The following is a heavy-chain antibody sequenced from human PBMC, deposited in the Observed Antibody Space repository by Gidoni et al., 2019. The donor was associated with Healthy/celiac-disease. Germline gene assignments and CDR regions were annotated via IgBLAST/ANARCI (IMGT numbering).Heavy chain of an antibody. CDR3: TTDPTSGVVVPAAIDY. CDR1: GLTFSNAW. J-gene: IGHJ4*02. CDR2: IKSKTDGGTT. V-gene: IGHV3-15*01. D-gene: IGHD2-2*01. Sequence: EVQLVESGGGLVKPGGSLRLSWAASGLTFSNAWMSWVRQAPGKGLEWVGRIKSKTDGGTTDYAAPVTGRFTISRDDSKNTLYLQMNSLKTEDTAVYYCTTDPTSGVVVPAAIDYWGQGTLVTVSS.